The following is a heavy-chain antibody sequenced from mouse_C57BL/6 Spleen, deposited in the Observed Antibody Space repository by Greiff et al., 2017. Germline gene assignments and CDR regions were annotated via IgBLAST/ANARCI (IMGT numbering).Heavy chain of an antibody. CDR3: TRNEGFAY. Sequence: QVQLQQSGAELVRPGASVTLSCKASGYTFTDYEMHWVKQTPVHGLEWIGAIDPATGGTAYNQKFKGKAILTADKSSITAYMELRSLTSEDSAVYYCTRNEGFAYWGQGTLVTVSA. J-gene: IGHJ3*01. V-gene: IGHV1-15*01. CDR1: GYTFTDYE. CDR2: IDPATGGT.